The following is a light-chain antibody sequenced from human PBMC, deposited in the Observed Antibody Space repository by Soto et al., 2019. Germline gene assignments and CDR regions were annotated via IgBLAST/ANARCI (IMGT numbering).Light chain of an antibody. Sequence: QSALTQPASVPGSPGQSITISCTGTSSDVGGYNYVSWFQQHPGKAPKLLIYDVINRPSGVSDRFSASKTGNAASLTISGLQAEDEASYYCSSYTRSNTLVFGGGTQLTVL. CDR3: SSYTRSNTLV. CDR2: DVI. V-gene: IGLV2-14*01. J-gene: IGLJ7*01. CDR1: SSDVGGYNY.